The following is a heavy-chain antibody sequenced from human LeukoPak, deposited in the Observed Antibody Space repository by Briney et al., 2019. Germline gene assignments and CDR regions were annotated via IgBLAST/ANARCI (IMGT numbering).Heavy chain of an antibody. CDR3: ARGIAVAGTPGSVLDPYDAFDI. D-gene: IGHD6-19*01. Sequence: GGSLRLSCAASGFTFSSYGMHWVRQAPGKGLEWVSVIYSGGSTYYADSVKGRFTISRDNSKNTLYLQMNSLRAEDTAVYYCARGIAVAGTPGSVLDPYDAFDIWGQGTMDTVSS. V-gene: IGHV3-NL1*01. CDR1: GFTFSSYG. CDR2: IYSGGST. J-gene: IGHJ3*02.